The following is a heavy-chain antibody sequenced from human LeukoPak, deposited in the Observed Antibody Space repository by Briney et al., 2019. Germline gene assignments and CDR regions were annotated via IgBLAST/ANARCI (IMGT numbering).Heavy chain of an antibody. CDR3: ARDDYGVPHV. CDR1: GGSISSGSYY. CDR2: IYTSGST. V-gene: IGHV4-61*02. Sequence: TSETLSLTCTVSGGSISSGSYYWSWIRQPAGKGLEWIGRIYTSGSTNYNPSLRSRVTISVDTSKNQFSLKLSSVTAADTAVYYCARDDYGVPHVWGQGTMVIVSS. D-gene: IGHD4-17*01. J-gene: IGHJ3*01.